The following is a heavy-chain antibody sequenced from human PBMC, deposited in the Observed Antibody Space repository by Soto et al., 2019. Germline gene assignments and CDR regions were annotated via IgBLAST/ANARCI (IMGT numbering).Heavy chain of an antibody. CDR2: IYPGDSDT. J-gene: IGHJ5*02. D-gene: IGHD6-19*01. CDR1: GYSFTTYW. CDR3: ARVSSSGWYRNWFDP. V-gene: IGHV5-51*01. Sequence: GESLKISCKSSGYSFTTYWIGWVRQMPGKGLEWMGIIYPGDSDTRYSPSFQGQVTISADKSISTAYLQWSSLKASDIAMYYCARVSSSGWYRNWFDPWGQGTLVTVSS.